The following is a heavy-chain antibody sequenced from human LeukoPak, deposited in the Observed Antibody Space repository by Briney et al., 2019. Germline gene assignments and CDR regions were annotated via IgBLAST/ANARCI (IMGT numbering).Heavy chain of an antibody. CDR1: GFTPTTSY. V-gene: IGHV3-53*01. CDR2: IYSGGDT. Sequence: GGSLRPSCAASGFTPTTSYMSWVRQPPGKGLGWVSVIYSGGDTYYAKSVKGRFTISRDNSKNTLYLQMNSLRAEDTAVYYCARDARGGYVLDSWGQGTLVTVSS. CDR3: ARDARGGYVLDS. J-gene: IGHJ4*02. D-gene: IGHD5-12*01.